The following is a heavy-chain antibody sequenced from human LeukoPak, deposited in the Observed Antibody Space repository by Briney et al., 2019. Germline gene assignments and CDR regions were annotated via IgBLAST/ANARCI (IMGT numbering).Heavy chain of an antibody. CDR1: GFTFSSYA. CDR2: ISYDGSHK. V-gene: IGHV3-30*14. J-gene: IGHJ6*02. CDR3: ARETEKGMDV. Sequence: GGSLRLSCAASGFTFSSYAMHWVRQAPGKGLEWVAVISYDGSHKYYAESVKGRFTISRENAKNSLYLQMNSLRAGDTAVYYCARETEKGMDVWGQGTTVTVSS.